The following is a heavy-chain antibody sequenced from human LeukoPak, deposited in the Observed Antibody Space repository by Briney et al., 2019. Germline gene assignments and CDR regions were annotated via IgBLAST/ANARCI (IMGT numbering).Heavy chain of an antibody. D-gene: IGHD7-27*01. CDR1: GGSISSYY. Sequence: SETLYLTCTVSGGSISSYYWNWIRQPPGKGLEWIGYIYYSGSTNYNPSLKSRVTISVDTSKNQFSLKLSSVTAADTAVYYCASYWGGRFDYWGQGTLVTVSS. CDR2: IYYSGST. CDR3: ASYWGGRFDY. V-gene: IGHV4-59*01. J-gene: IGHJ4*02.